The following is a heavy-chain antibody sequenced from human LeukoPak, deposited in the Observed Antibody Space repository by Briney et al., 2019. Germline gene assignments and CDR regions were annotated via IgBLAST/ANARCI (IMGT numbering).Heavy chain of an antibody. V-gene: IGHV1-18*04. CDR3: LWHLSHYGMDV. D-gene: IGHD4/OR15-4a*01. CDR2: ISAYNGNT. CDR1: GYTFTSYG. Sequence: ASVKVSCKASGYTFTSYGISWVRQAPGQGLEWMGWISAYNGNTNYAQKLQGRATMTTDTSTSTAYMELRSLRSDDTAVYYCLWHLSHYGMDVWGKGTTVTVSS. J-gene: IGHJ6*04.